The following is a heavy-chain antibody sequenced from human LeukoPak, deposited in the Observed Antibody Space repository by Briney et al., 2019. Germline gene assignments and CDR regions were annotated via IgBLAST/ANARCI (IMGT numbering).Heavy chain of an antibody. CDR2: INPNSGGT. V-gene: IGHV1-2*02. Sequence: ASVKVSSKASGYTFTGYYMHWVRQAPGQGLEWMGWINPNSGGTNYAQKFQGRVTMTRDTSISTAYMELSKLRSDDTAVYYCARVVVVAATPNDAFDIWGQGTMVTVSS. CDR3: ARVVVVAATPNDAFDI. D-gene: IGHD2-15*01. J-gene: IGHJ3*02. CDR1: GYTFTGYY.